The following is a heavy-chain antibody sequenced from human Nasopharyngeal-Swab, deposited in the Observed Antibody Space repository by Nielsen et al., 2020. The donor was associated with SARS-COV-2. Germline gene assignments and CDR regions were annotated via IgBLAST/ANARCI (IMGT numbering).Heavy chain of an antibody. CDR2: IYWDDDK. CDR3: AFQGQWRPRRPEYYFDY. V-gene: IGHV2-5*02. D-gene: IGHD6-19*01. CDR1: GFSLSTRGVG. Sequence: SGPTLVKPTQTLTLTCTFSGFSLSTRGVGVGWIRQPPGKALEWLALIYWDDDKRYSPSLKSRLAITKDTSKNQVVLTMTNIDPVDTTTYCCAFQGQWRPRRPEYYFDYWGQGTLVTVSS. J-gene: IGHJ4*02.